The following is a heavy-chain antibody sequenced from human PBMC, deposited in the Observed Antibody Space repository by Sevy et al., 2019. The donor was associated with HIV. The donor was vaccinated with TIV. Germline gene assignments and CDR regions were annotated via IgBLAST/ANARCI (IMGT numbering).Heavy chain of an antibody. CDR1: GGTFSSYA. Sequence: ASVKVSCKASGGTFSSYAISWVRQAPGQGLEWMGGIIPIFGTANYAQKFQGRVTITADESTSTAYMELSSLRSEDTAVYYCARGNPMGSSWYYFDYWGQGTLVTVSS. V-gene: IGHV1-69*13. J-gene: IGHJ4*02. CDR3: ARGNPMGSSWYYFDY. D-gene: IGHD6-13*01. CDR2: IIPIFGTA.